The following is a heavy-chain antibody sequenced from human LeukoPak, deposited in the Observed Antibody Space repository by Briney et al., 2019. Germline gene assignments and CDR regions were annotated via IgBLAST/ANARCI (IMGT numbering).Heavy chain of an antibody. CDR1: GFTFSSYA. CDR3: EKAPYYDLWSCYTDY. D-gene: IGHD3-3*01. V-gene: IGHV3-23*01. Sequence: GGSLRLSDAASGFTFSSYAMSWVRRAPGKGLEWVSAISGSGGSTYYADSVKGRFTISRDNSKNTLYLQMNSLRAEDTAVYYCEKAPYYDLWSCYTDYCGQGTLVTVSS. J-gene: IGHJ4*02. CDR2: ISGSGGST.